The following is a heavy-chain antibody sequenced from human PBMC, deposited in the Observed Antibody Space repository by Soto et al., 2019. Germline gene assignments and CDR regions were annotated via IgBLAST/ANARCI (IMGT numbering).Heavy chain of an antibody. V-gene: IGHV3-21*01. D-gene: IGHD2-2*01. Sequence: EVQLVESGGGLVKPGGSLRLSCAASGFTFSSYSMNWVRQAPGKGLEWVSSISSSSSYIYYADSVKGRFTISRDNAKNSLYLQMNSLRAEDTAVYYCASSVVPAASTPFWGQGTLVTVSS. J-gene: IGHJ4*02. CDR3: ASSVVPAASTPF. CDR1: GFTFSSYS. CDR2: ISSSSSYI.